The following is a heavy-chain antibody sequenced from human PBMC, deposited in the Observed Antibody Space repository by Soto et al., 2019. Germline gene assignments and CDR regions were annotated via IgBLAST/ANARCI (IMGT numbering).Heavy chain of an antibody. CDR1: GYSFTSHY. CDR2: IYPGGVNT. CDR3: ARDQSWQDLVWWFDP. Sequence: QVQLVQSGAEVKKPGASVKISCKASGYSFTSHYIHWVRQAPGQGLEWMGTIYPGGVNTAYAQKFQGRVTMTKDTSTSTVYMDLTSLTSEDTAVYYCARDQSWQDLVWWFDPCGQGTLVTVSS. D-gene: IGHD3-16*01. V-gene: IGHV1-46*03. J-gene: IGHJ5*02.